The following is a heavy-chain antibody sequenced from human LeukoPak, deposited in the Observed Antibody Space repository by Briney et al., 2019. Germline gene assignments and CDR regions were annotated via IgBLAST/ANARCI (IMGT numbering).Heavy chain of an antibody. J-gene: IGHJ4*02. Sequence: SDTLSLTCTVSGGSISSYYWSWIRQPPGKGLEWMGYIYYSGSTNYNPSLKSRVTISVDTSKNQFSLKLSSVTAADTAVYYCARASYSYDINGWVPFDYWGQGTLVTVSS. D-gene: IGHD3-22*01. CDR2: IYYSGST. V-gene: IGHV4-59*08. CDR3: ARASYSYDINGWVPFDY. CDR1: GGSISSYY.